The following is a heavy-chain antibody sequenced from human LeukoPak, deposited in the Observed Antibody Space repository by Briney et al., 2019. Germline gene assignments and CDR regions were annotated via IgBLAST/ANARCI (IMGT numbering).Heavy chain of an antibody. J-gene: IGHJ6*03. D-gene: IGHD4-11*01. CDR1: GFTFRSYW. CDR3: ARESAYRRYDYYHYMDV. Sequence: GGSLRLSCAASGFTFRSYWMSWVRQVPGKGLEWVANIKQDESENYYVDSVKGRFTVSRDNAQNSLHLQMNSLRAEDTAVYYCARESAYRRYDYYHYMDVWGEGTTVTVS. CDR2: IKQDESEN. V-gene: IGHV3-7*01.